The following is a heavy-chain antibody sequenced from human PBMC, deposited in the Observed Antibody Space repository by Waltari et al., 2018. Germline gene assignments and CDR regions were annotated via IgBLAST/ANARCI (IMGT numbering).Heavy chain of an antibody. CDR3: ARDNLITSGP. V-gene: IGHV4-39*07. J-gene: IGHJ5*02. CDR1: GGSIRSSSYY. CDR2: IYYSGST. Sequence: QLQLQESGPGLVKPSETLSLTCTVSGGSIRSSSYYWGWIRQPPGKGLEWIGSIYYSGSTYYNPSLKSRVTISVDTSKNQFSLKLSSVTAADTAVYYCARDNLITSGPWGQGTLVTVSS. D-gene: IGHD1-20*01.